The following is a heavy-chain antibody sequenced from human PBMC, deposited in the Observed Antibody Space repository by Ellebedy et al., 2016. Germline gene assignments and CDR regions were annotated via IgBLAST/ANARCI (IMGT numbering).Heavy chain of an antibody. J-gene: IGHJ6*02. CDR2: ISSSSSYI. Sequence: GGSLRLSCAASGFTFSSYSMNWVRQAPGKGLEWVSSISSSSSYIYYADSVKGRFTISRDNAKNSLYLQMNSLRAKDTAVYYCARDQVYGGNSLYYYGMDVWGQGTTVTVSS. CDR1: GFTFSSYS. CDR3: ARDQVYGGNSLYYYGMDV. D-gene: IGHD4-23*01. V-gene: IGHV3-21*01.